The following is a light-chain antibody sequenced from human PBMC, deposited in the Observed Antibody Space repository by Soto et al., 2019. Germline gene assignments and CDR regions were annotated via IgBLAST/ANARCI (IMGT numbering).Light chain of an antibody. V-gene: IGLV2-14*01. J-gene: IGLJ3*02. CDR3: SSYTSSSTLV. CDR1: SSDVGGYNY. CDR2: EVS. Sequence: SDLTQPASVSGSPGQSLTISCTGTSSDVGGYNYVSWYQQHPGKAPKLMIYEVSNRPSGVSNRFSGSKSGNTASLTISGLQAEDEAYYYCSSYTSSSTLVFGGGTKLTVL.